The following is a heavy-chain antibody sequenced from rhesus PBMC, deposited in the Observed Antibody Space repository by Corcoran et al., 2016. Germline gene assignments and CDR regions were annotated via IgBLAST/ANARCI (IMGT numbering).Heavy chain of an antibody. CDR2: LGGNISST. Sequence: QVKLQQWAEGLVKPSETLSLTCAVYGGSISGYYYWSWIRQAPGKGLEWIGNLGGNISSTNYTPSLQNRVTISKDTSRMHFSLKLSSVTAAETAVYYCAGEPGLGITTTRGFDVWGPGVLVTVSS. CDR1: GGSISGYYY. V-gene: IGHV4-73*01. J-gene: IGHJ5-1*01. D-gene: IGHD1-26*01. CDR3: AGEPGLGITTTRGFDV.